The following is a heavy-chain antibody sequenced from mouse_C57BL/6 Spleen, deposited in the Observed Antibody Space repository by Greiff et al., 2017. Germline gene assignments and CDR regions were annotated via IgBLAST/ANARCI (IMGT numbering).Heavy chain of an antibody. V-gene: IGHV1-82*01. D-gene: IGHD3-1*01. CDR2: IYPGDGDT. Sequence: VQLQQSGPELVKPGASVKISCKASGYAFSSSWMNWVKQRPGKGLEWIGRIYPGDGDTNYNGKFKGKATLTADKSSSTAYMQLSSLTSEDSAVYFCARGATTGAMDYWGQGTSVTVSS. J-gene: IGHJ4*01. CDR1: GYAFSSSW. CDR3: ARGATTGAMDY.